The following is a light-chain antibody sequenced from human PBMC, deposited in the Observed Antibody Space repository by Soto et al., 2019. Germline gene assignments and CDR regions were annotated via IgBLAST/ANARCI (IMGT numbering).Light chain of an antibody. V-gene: IGKV3-20*01. CDR3: QQSGSSFYT. J-gene: IGKJ2*01. Sequence: EIGLTQSPGTLSLSPGQRATLSCRASQSVSSAYLAWYQQIPGQAPSLLIYGASSRAAASPDRFSGSGSGTDFTLTIGGLEPEDFAVYYCQQSGSSFYTFGQGTKLEIK. CDR1: QSVSSAY. CDR2: GAS.